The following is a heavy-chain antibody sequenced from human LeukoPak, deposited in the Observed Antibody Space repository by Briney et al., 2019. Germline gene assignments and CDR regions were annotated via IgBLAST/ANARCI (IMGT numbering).Heavy chain of an antibody. D-gene: IGHD1-7*01. CDR2: INHSGST. J-gene: IGHJ4*02. V-gene: IGHV4-34*01. Sequence: TPSETLSLACAVYGGSFSGYYWSWIRQPPGKGLEWIGEINHSGSTNYNPSLKSRVTISVDTSKNQFSLKLSSVTAADTAVYYCARELELRYWGQGTLVTVSS. CDR1: GGSFSGYY. CDR3: ARELELRY.